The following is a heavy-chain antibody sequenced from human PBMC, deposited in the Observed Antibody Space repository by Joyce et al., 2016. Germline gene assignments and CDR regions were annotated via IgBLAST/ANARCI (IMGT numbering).Heavy chain of an antibody. CDR3: ARGDIAVAGRAFDY. V-gene: IGHV5-51*01. D-gene: IGHD6-19*01. J-gene: IGHJ4*02. CDR2: IYPGDSET. Sequence: EVQLVQSGVEVKKPGESLKISCKGSEYRFTSYWIAWVRQKPGEGLQWMGIIYPGDSETRYSPSFQGQVTSSADKSITTAYLQWTSLKASDTAMYYCARGDIAVAGRAFDYWGQGTLVTVSS. CDR1: EYRFTSYW.